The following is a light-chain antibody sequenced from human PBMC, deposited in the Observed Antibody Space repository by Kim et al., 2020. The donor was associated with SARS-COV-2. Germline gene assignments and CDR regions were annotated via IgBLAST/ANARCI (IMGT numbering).Light chain of an antibody. J-gene: IGKJ4*01. CDR3: QHYRSLPLT. Sequence: ASVGDRVTITCRASQDISNYLKWYQQKPGKAPKLLIYDTSTLETGVSSRFSGSGSGTDFTFTITNLQPDDVATYYCQHYRSLPLTFGGGTKVDIK. CDR2: DTS. V-gene: IGKV1-33*01. CDR1: QDISNY.